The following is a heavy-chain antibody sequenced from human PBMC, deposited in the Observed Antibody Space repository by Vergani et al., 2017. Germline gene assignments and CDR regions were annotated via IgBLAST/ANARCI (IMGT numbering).Heavy chain of an antibody. CDR3: ARENYYDSSGYYSPFDY. V-gene: IGHV1-69*09. J-gene: IGHJ4*02. Sequence: VQLVESGGGLVKPGGSLRLSCAASGFTFSSYAISWVRQAPGQGLEWMGRIIPILGIANYAQKFQGRVTITADKSTSTAYMELSSLRSEDTAVYYCARENYYDSSGYYSPFDYWGQGTLVTVSS. CDR2: IIPILGIA. D-gene: IGHD3-22*01. CDR1: GFTFSSYA.